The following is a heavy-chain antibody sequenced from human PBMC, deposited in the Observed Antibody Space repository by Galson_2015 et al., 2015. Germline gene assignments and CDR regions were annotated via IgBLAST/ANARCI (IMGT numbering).Heavy chain of an antibody. CDR1: GFTVSSNY. J-gene: IGHJ4*02. Sequence: SLRLSCAASGFTVSSNYMSWVRQAPGKGLEWVSVIYSGGSTYYADSVKGRFTISRDNSKNTLYLQMNSLRAEGTAVYYCARGVYSSGWYVGFDYWGQGTLVTVSS. V-gene: IGHV3-53*01. CDR2: IYSGGST. CDR3: ARGVYSSGWYVGFDY. D-gene: IGHD6-19*01.